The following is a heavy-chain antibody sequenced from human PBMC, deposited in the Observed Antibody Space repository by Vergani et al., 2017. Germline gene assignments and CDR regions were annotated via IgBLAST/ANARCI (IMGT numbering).Heavy chain of an antibody. Sequence: EVQLLESGGGLVQPGGSLRLPCAASGFPFSSYPMIWPPQPPGKGLEWGPAISGGGGSTYYADSVKGRFTISRDNSKNPLYLQMNSLRAEDTAVYYCAKDGYGSGSYYNMGWFDPWGQGTLVTVSS. CDR1: GFPFSSYP. D-gene: IGHD3-10*01. V-gene: IGHV3-23*01. CDR3: AKDGYGSGSYYNMGWFDP. CDR2: ISGGGGST. J-gene: IGHJ5*02.